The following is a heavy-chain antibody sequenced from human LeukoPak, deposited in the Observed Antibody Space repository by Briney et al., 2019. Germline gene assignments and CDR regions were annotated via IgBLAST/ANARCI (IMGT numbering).Heavy chain of an antibody. CDR1: GFSFSIND. CDR2: ISSSTSNK. Sequence: GGSLRLSCAASGFSFSINDMSWVRQAPGKGLEWLSYISSSTSNKYYADSVKGRFTISIDNAKNSLSLQINSLRAEDTAVYYCAREPAFHSGYDYGLDYWGQGTLVTVSS. V-gene: IGHV3-48*01. J-gene: IGHJ4*02. D-gene: IGHD5-12*01. CDR3: AREPAFHSGYDYGLDY.